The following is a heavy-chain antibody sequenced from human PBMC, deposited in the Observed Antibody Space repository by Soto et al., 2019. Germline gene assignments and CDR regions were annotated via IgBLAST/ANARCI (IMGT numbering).Heavy chain of an antibody. Sequence: GESLKISCKGSGYSFTSYWIGWLRQMPGKGLEWMGIIYHGDSDTRYSPSFQCQVTISADKCISTAYLQWSGLKASDTAMYSCARHGRLRGYSGYDDYYYYGMDVWGQGTKVTVSS. J-gene: IGHJ6*02. V-gene: IGHV5-51*01. CDR1: GYSFTSYW. D-gene: IGHD5-12*01. CDR2: IYHGDSDT. CDR3: ARHGRLRGYSGYDDYYYYGMDV.